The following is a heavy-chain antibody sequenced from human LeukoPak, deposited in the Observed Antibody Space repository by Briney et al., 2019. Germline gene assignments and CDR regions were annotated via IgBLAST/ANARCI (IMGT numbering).Heavy chain of an antibody. V-gene: IGHV1-2*04. Sequence: ASVKVSCKASGYTFTGYYMHWVRQAPGQGLEWMGWINPNSGGTNYAQKFQGWVTMTRDTSISTAYMELSSLRSEDTAVYYCARGGGFDYDILTGYYQFDYWGQGTLVTVSS. J-gene: IGHJ4*02. D-gene: IGHD3-9*01. CDR2: INPNSGGT. CDR1: GYTFTGYY. CDR3: ARGGGFDYDILTGYYQFDY.